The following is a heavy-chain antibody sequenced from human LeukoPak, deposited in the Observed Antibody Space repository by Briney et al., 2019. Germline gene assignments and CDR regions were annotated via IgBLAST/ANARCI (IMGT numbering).Heavy chain of an antibody. J-gene: IGHJ4*02. CDR2: ISGSGGST. CDR1: RFTFSSYA. Sequence: GGSLRLSCAASRFTFSSYAMSWVRQAPGKGLEWVSAISGSGGSTYYANSVKGRFTISRDNSKNTLYLQMNSLRAEDTAVYYCAKDKGRRPVDYWGQGTLVTVSS. CDR3: AKDKGRRPVDY. V-gene: IGHV3-23*01.